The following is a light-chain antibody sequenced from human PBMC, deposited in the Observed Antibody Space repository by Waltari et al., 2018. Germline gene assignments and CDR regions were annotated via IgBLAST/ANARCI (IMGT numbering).Light chain of an antibody. CDR2: KAS. Sequence: DIQMTQSPSTLSASVGDRVTITCRASQTLNRWLAWYQQKPGKAPKLLIYKASTLQSGVPSRFSGSDSGTQFALTITGLQAEDFATYYCQQYHSYPYTFGQGTKLEI. CDR1: QTLNRW. V-gene: IGKV1-5*03. CDR3: QQYHSYPYT. J-gene: IGKJ2*01.